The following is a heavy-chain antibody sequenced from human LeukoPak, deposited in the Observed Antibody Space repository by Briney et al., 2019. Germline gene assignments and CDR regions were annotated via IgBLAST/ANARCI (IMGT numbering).Heavy chain of an antibody. CDR1: GGSIISSDYR. D-gene: IGHD2-15*01. CDR3: ARHCCSGPAKRVFDI. Sequence: PSETLSLTCTVSGGSIISSDYRWGWVRQPPGKGLEWIGTISYSGNTDYNPSLRSRVTISVDTSNNQFSLRPGSVTAADTAVYHCARHCCSGPAKRVFDIWGQGTMVTVSS. V-gene: IGHV4-39*01. CDR2: ISYSGNT. J-gene: IGHJ3*02.